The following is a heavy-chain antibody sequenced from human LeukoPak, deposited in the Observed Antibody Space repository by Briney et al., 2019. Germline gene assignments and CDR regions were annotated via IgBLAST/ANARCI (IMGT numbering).Heavy chain of an antibody. D-gene: IGHD2/OR15-2a*01. CDR2: TSYDGGES. Sequence: PGRSLRLSCAASGFTFSNYGMHWVRQAPGKGLEWVAVTSYDGGESYYADSVKGRFTISRDNSENTLYLQMSSLRVEDTAVYYCAKMTKMNFYHYAMDVWGQGTTVTVSS. J-gene: IGHJ6*01. CDR1: GFTFSNYG. CDR3: AKMTKMNFYHYAMDV. V-gene: IGHV3-30*18.